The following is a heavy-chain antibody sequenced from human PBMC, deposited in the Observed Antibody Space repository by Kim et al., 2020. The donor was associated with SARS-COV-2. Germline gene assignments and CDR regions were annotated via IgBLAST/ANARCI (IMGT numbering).Heavy chain of an antibody. J-gene: IGHJ4*02. D-gene: IGHD1-26*01. Sequence: ADSVKGRFTISRDNAKNSLYLQMNSLRAEDTAVYYCARGTRVGATGGFDYWGQGTLVTVSS. V-gene: IGHV3-21*01. CDR3: ARGTRVGATGGFDY.